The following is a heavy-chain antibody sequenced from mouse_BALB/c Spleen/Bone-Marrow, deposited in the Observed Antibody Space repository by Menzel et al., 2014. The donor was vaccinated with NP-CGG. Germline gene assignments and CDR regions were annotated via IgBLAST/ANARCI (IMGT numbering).Heavy chain of an antibody. CDR1: GFNIKDIY. CDR2: IDPANGNT. CDR3: ARFPYDYGGGDY. D-gene: IGHD2-4*01. Sequence: VQLQQPGAELVKPGASVKLSCTASGFNIKDIYMHWVKQRPEQGLEWIGRIDPANGNTKYDPKFQGKATITADTSSNTAYLQLSSLTSEDTAVYYCARFPYDYGGGDYWGQGTTLTVSS. V-gene: IGHV14-3*02. J-gene: IGHJ2*01.